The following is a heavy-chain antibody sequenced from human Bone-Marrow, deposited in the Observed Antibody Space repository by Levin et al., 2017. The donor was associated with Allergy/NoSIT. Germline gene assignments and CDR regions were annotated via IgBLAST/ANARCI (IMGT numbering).Heavy chain of an antibody. CDR3: ARGHAGLRVFGDYYYGMDV. Sequence: GESLKISCKASGYTFTSCDINWVRQATGQGLEWVGWMNPNSGDIGYAQKFQGRVTMTRNTSRSTAYMELSSLRSEDTAVYYCARGHAGLRVFGDYYYGMDVWGQGTTVTVSS. J-gene: IGHJ6*02. V-gene: IGHV1-8*01. CDR2: MNPNSGDI. D-gene: IGHD3-16*01. CDR1: GYTFTSCD.